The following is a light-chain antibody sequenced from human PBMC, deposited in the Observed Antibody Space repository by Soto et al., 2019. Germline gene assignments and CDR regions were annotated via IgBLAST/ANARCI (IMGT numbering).Light chain of an antibody. CDR1: QNINSY. J-gene: IGKJ5*01. V-gene: IGKV1-39*01. CDR2: AAS. CDR3: QQSYSYLIT. Sequence: DIQMTQSPSSLSTSEGDRVTITCRASQNINSYLNWYQQKPGKAPKLLIYAASSLQSGVPSRFSGSGSGTNFTLTISSLQPEDFATYYCQQSYSYLITFGQGTRLEIK.